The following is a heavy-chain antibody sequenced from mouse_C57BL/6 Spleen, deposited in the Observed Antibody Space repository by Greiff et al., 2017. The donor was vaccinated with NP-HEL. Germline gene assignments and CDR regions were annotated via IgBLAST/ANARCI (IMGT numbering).Heavy chain of an antibody. Sequence: VKLQQSGAELVKPGASVKISCKASGYAFSSYWMNWVKQRPGKGLEWIGQIYPGDGDTNYNGKFNGKATLTADKSSSTAYMQLSSLTSEDSAVYFCARSGYDYDEYYFDYWGQGTTLTVSS. D-gene: IGHD2-4*01. V-gene: IGHV1-80*01. CDR1: GYAFSSYW. CDR3: ARSGYDYDEYYFDY. CDR2: IYPGDGDT. J-gene: IGHJ2*01.